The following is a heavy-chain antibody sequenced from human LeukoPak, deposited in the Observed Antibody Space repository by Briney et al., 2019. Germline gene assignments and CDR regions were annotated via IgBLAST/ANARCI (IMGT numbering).Heavy chain of an antibody. CDR3: ARRLTQYDCFDP. J-gene: IGHJ5*02. D-gene: IGHD2-2*01. V-gene: IGHV4-39*01. CDR1: GGSISSYY. CDR2: IYYSGTT. Sequence: SETLSLTCTVSGGSISSYYWSWIRQAPGKGLEWIGSIYYSGTTHYNPSLKSRVTISTDTSKNQFSLKLDSVTAADAAVYYCARRLTQYDCFDPWGQGILVTVSS.